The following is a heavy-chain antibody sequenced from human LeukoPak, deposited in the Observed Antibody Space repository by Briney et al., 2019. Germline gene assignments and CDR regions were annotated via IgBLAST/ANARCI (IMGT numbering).Heavy chain of an antibody. J-gene: IGHJ6*02. Sequence: PSETLSLTCTVSGGSISSGDYFWNWIRQSPGKGLEWVGYVYYRGSTNYNPSLKSRVTISVDTSKNQFSLELSPVTAADTAVYYCARDMTRAVPIPGTYYYAYAMDVWGQGTTVTVSS. V-gene: IGHV4-61*08. D-gene: IGHD6-13*01. CDR3: ARDMTRAVPIPGTYYYAYAMDV. CDR1: GGSISSGDYF. CDR2: VYYRGST.